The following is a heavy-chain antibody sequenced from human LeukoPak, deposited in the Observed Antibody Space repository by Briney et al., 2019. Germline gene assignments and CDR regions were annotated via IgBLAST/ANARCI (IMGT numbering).Heavy chain of an antibody. CDR2: ISYDGSNK. Sequence: GGSQRLSCAASGFTFSYFGMHWVRQAPGKGLEWVAVISYDGSNKYYAESVKGRFTISRDNSKNTLYLQMNSLRTEDTAVYYCAKGIVSTSAGGFDYWGQGTLVTVSS. J-gene: IGHJ4*02. V-gene: IGHV3-30*18. CDR3: AKGIVSTSAGGFDY. CDR1: GFTFSYFG. D-gene: IGHD2-2*01.